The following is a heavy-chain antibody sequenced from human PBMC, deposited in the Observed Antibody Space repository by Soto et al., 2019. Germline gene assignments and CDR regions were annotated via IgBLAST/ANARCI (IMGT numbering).Heavy chain of an antibody. V-gene: IGHV3-30-3*01. D-gene: IGHD4-17*01. CDR2: ISYDGSNK. CDR1: GFTFSSYA. J-gene: IGHJ4*02. CDR3: ARGGPTVVTPGCVGY. Sequence: PGGSLRLSCAASGFTFSSYAMHWVRQAPGKGLEWVAVISYDGSNKYYADSVKGRFTISRDNSKNTLYVQMNSLRAEDTAVYYCARGGPTVVTPGCVGYWGQGTLVTVSS.